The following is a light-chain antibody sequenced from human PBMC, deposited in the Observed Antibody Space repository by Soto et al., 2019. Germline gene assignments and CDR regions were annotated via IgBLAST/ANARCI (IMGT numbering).Light chain of an antibody. V-gene: IGKV1-5*01. CDR3: QQYNSYPWT. Sequence: DIQMTQSPSTLSASVGDRVTITCRASQSISSWVAWYQQKPGKAPKLLSYDASSLESGVPSRFSGRGSGTEFTLTISSLQPDDFATYYCQQYNSYPWTFGQGTKVDIK. CDR2: DAS. J-gene: IGKJ1*01. CDR1: QSISSW.